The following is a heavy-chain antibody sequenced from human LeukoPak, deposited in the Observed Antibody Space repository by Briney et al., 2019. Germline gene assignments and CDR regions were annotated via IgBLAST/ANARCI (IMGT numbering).Heavy chain of an antibody. J-gene: IGHJ5*02. Sequence: PSETLSLTCAVYGGSFSGYYWSWIRQPPGKGLEWIGEINHSGSTNYNPSLKSRVTISVDTSKSQFSLKLSSVTAADTAVYYCATRTRSWFDPWGQGTLVTVSS. CDR1: GGSFSGYY. CDR2: INHSGST. V-gene: IGHV4-34*01. D-gene: IGHD1-14*01. CDR3: ATRTRSWFDP.